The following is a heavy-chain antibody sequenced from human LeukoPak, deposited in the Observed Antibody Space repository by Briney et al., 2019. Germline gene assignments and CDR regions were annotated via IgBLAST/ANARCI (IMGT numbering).Heavy chain of an antibody. CDR2: MSAYNDRT. CDR1: GFTFSNTA. D-gene: IGHD3-9*01. CDR3: AQELSDIFVVRTDS. J-gene: IGHJ4*02. Sequence: GGSLRLSCAASGFTFSNTAMSWVRQTPGKGLEWVATMSAYNDRTHYAESVRGRFTFSRDNSKNTLSMQMNSLREDDTAVYYCAQELSDIFVVRTDSWGQGTLVTVSS. V-gene: IGHV3-23*01.